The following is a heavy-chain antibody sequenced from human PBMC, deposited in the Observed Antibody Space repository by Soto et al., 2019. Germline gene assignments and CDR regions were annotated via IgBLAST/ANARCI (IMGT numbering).Heavy chain of an antibody. Sequence: GGSLRLSCAASGFTFNNFAMNWVRQAPGKGLEWVSTISDRGVNTYYADSVKGRFTISRDNAKNSLYLQMNSLRAEDTAVYYCARHPERIAQIGWFDPWGQGTLVTVSS. D-gene: IGHD6-13*01. V-gene: IGHV3-23*01. J-gene: IGHJ5*02. CDR1: GFTFNNFA. CDR3: ARHPERIAQIGWFDP. CDR2: ISDRGVNT.